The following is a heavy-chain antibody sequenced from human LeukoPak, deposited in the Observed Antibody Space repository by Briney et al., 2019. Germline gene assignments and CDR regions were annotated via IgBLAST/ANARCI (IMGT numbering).Heavy chain of an antibody. CDR2: ISTYNGNT. Sequence: GASVKVSCKASGYTFIRYGISWVRQVPGQGLEWMGWISTYNGNTKYAQNLQGRVTMTTDTSTNTAYMELRSLRSVDTAVYYCARDEQWLVPISRPFYGMDVWGQGTTVTVSS. CDR1: GYTFIRYG. J-gene: IGHJ6*02. D-gene: IGHD6-19*01. CDR3: ARDEQWLVPISRPFYGMDV. V-gene: IGHV1-18*01.